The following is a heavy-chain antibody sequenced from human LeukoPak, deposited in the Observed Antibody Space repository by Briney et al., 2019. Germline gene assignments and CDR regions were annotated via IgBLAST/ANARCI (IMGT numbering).Heavy chain of an antibody. CDR2: IIPIFGTA. CDR3: ASGSGGSKITFGGVIVSFDY. J-gene: IGHJ4*02. D-gene: IGHD3-16*02. Sequence: SVKVSCKASGGTFSSYAISWLRQAPGQGLEWMGGIIPIFGTANYAQKFQGRVTITTDESTSTAYMELSSLRSEDTAVYYCASGSGGSKITFGGVIVSFDYWGQGTLVTVSS. V-gene: IGHV1-69*05. CDR1: GGTFSSYA.